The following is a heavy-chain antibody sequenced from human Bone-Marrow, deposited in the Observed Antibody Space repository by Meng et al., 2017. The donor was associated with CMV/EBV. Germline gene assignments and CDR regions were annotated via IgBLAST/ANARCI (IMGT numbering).Heavy chain of an antibody. Sequence: GESLKISCAASGFTFSSYAMHWVRQAPGKGLEWVAVISYDGSNKYYADSVKGRFTISRDNSKNTLYLQMNSLRAEDTAVYYCARVRVLYWYFDLWGRGPLVTVSS. J-gene: IGHJ2*01. CDR1: GFTFSSYA. V-gene: IGHV3-30*04. CDR2: ISYDGSNK. CDR3: ARVRVLYWYFDL. D-gene: IGHD5-12*01.